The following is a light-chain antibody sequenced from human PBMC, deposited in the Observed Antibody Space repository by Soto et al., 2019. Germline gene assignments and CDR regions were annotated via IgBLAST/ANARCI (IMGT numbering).Light chain of an antibody. Sequence: QSALTQPRSVSGSPGQSVTISCTGTSSDVGGYNYVSWYQQHPGKAPKLMIYDVSKRPSGVPDRFSGSKSGNTASLTISGXQAEDEADYYCCSYAGSYTNVFGTGTKSPS. CDR2: DVS. V-gene: IGLV2-11*01. CDR3: CSYAGSYTNV. CDR1: SSDVGGYNY. J-gene: IGLJ1*01.